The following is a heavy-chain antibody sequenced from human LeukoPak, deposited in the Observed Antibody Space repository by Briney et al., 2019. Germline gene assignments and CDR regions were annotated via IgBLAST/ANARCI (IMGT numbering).Heavy chain of an antibody. CDR1: GFDIEDYA. J-gene: IGHJ6*02. CDR3: AKARLMAAPFYYYGMDV. D-gene: IGHD5-24*01. CDR2: ISWNSGAK. Sequence: GGSLRLSCAASGFDIEDYAIHWVRQVPGKGLEWVLGISWNSGAKAYADSVRGRFTISRDNAKNSLYLQMNSLRGEDTALYYCAKARLMAAPFYYYGMDVWGPGTTVTVSS. V-gene: IGHV3-9*01.